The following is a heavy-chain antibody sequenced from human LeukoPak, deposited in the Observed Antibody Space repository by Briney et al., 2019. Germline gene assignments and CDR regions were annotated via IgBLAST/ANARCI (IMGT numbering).Heavy chain of an antibody. CDR2: IYYSGST. CDR1: GGSISSGGYY. V-gene: IGHV4-31*03. CDR3: ARDTHYYGSGKEFDP. D-gene: IGHD3-10*01. Sequence: PSETLSLTCTVSGGSISSGGYYWSWIRQHLGKGLEWIGYIYYSGSTYYNPSLKSRVTISVDTSKNQFSLKLSSVTAADTAVYYCARDTHYYGSGKEFDPWGQGTLVTVSS. J-gene: IGHJ5*02.